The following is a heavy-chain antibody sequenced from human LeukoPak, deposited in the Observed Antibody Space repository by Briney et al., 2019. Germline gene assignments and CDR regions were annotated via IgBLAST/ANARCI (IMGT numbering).Heavy chain of an antibody. CDR2: INPNSGGT. D-gene: IGHD3-22*01. CDR1: GYTFTGYY. J-gene: IGHJ4*02. Sequence: ASVKVSCKASGYTFTGYYMHWVRQAPGQGLEGMGWINPNSGGTNYAQKFQGRVTMTRDTSISTAYMELSRLRSDDTAVYYCARDFCADSSGYCTLGDYWGQGTLVTVSS. CDR3: ARDFCADSSGYCTLGDY. V-gene: IGHV1-2*02.